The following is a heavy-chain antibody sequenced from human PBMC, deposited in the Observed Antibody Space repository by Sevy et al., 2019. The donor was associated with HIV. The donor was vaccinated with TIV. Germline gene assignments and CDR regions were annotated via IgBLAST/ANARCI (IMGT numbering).Heavy chain of an antibody. J-gene: IGHJ4*02. Sequence: SETLSLTCTVSGGSITSYYWSWIRQPPGYGLEWIGHIYNNGNTNYNPSLRSRVTISVDRSKNQFSLKLSSVTAADTAVYYCAKVTYYYDSRGYPNYYFDYWGQGTLVTVSS. CDR1: GGSITSYY. D-gene: IGHD3-22*01. V-gene: IGHV4-59*13. CDR3: AKVTYYYDSRGYPNYYFDY. CDR2: IYNNGNT.